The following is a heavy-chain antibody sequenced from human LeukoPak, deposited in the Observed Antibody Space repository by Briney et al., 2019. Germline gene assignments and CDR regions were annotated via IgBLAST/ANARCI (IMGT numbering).Heavy chain of an antibody. Sequence: SETLSLTCAVYGGPFSGYYWSWIRQPPGRGLEWIGEINHSGSTNYNPSLKSRVTISVDTSKNQFSLKLSSVTAADTAVYYCARDKYYYDSSGYHDAFDIWGQGTMVTVSS. CDR2: INHSGST. V-gene: IGHV4-34*01. CDR1: GGPFSGYY. CDR3: ARDKYYYDSSGYHDAFDI. D-gene: IGHD3-22*01. J-gene: IGHJ3*02.